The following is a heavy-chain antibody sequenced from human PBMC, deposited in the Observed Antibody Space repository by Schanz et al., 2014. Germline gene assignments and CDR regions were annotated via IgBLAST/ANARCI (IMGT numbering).Heavy chain of an antibody. V-gene: IGHV3-23*01. Sequence: EVQLMESGGGLVKPGGSLRLSCVASGFAFSSFAMSWVRQAPGKGLEWVSAISGSGGSTYYADSVKGRFTISRDNSKNTLYLQMNSLRAEDTAVYYCAKGRFGELSAFDIWVQGTMVTVSS. D-gene: IGHD3-10*01. J-gene: IGHJ3*02. CDR3: AKGRFGELSAFDI. CDR1: GFAFSSFA. CDR2: ISGSGGST.